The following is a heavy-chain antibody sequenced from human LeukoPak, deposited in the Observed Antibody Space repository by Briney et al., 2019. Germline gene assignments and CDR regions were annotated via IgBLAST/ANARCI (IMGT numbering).Heavy chain of an antibody. V-gene: IGHV3-30*04. CDR1: GFTFSSYA. CDR3: ARDQVVGATQTLSDY. CDR2: ISYDGSNK. J-gene: IGHJ4*02. D-gene: IGHD1-26*01. Sequence: PGGSLRLSCAASGFTFSSYAMHWVRQAPGKGLGWVAVISYDGSNKYYADSVKGRFTISRDNSKNTLNLQMNSLRAEDTAVYYCARDQVVGATQTLSDYWGQGTLVTVSS.